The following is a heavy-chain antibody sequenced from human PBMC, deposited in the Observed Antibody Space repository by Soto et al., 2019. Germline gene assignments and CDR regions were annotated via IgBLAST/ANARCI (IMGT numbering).Heavy chain of an antibody. D-gene: IGHD6-13*01. J-gene: IGHJ6*02. CDR1: GYTFTGYY. CDR3: ARDLSWRYYYGMDV. V-gene: IGHV1-2*02. Sequence: QVPLVQSGAEVKKPGASVKVSCKASGYTFTGYYMHWVRQAPGQGLAWMGWINPNSGGTNYAQKFQGRVTMTRDTSISTAYMELSRLRSDDTAVYYCARDLSWRYYYGMDVWGQGTTVTVSS. CDR2: INPNSGGT.